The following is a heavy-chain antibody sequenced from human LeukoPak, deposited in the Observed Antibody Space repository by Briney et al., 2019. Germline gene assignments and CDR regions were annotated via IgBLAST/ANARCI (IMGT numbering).Heavy chain of an antibody. V-gene: IGHV3-33*06. CDR2: IWYDGSNK. D-gene: IGHD1-26*01. J-gene: IGHJ4*02. CDR3: AKEANSGSYYGYYFDY. Sequence: GGSLRLSCAASGFTFSSYGMHWVRQAPGKGLEWVAVIWYDGSNKYYADSVKGRFTISRDNSKNTLYLQMNSLRAEDTAVYYCAKEANSGSYYGYYFDYWGQGTLVTVSS. CDR1: GFTFSSYG.